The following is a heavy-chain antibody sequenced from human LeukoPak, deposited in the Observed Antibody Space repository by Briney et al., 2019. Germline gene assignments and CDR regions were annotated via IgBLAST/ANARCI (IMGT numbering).Heavy chain of an antibody. CDR2: IYYSGST. Sequence: SETLSLTCTVSGGSISSYYWSWIRQPPGKGLEWIGYIYYSGSTNYNPSLKSRVTISVDTSKNQFSLKLSSVTAADTAVYYCARVGSSSLGYYYYYMDVWGKGTTVTVSS. V-gene: IGHV4-59*01. J-gene: IGHJ6*03. CDR3: ARVGSSSLGYYYYYMDV. D-gene: IGHD6-6*01. CDR1: GGSISSYY.